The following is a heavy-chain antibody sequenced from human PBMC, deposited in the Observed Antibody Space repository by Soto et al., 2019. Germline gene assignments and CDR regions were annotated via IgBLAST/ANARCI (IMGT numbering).Heavy chain of an antibody. Sequence: EVQLLQSGGGLAQPGGSLTLSCAASGFSFSDYSMNWVRRAPGKGLEWVSAFSAGGDYRHYADSVKGRFTSSRDNSKHTLFLQMNSLRAEDTARYYCAREARYDRGVYHYEGIDYWGQGTLVTVSS. V-gene: IGHV3-23*01. CDR2: FSAGGDYR. D-gene: IGHD3-22*01. CDR1: GFSFSDYS. CDR3: AREARYDRGVYHYEGIDY. J-gene: IGHJ4*02.